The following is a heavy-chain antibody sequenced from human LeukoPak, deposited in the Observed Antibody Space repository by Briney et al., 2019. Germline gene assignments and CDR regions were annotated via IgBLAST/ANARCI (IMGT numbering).Heavy chain of an antibody. J-gene: IGHJ4*02. CDR1: GFTFSSYA. D-gene: IGHD6-13*01. CDR2: ISYDGSNK. CDR3: ARVRLPGEAAGGRCFDY. V-gene: IGHV3-30*04. Sequence: PGGSLRLSCAASGFTFSSYAMHWVRQAPGKGLEWVAVISYDGSNKYYADSVKGRFTISRDNSKNTLYLQMNSVRADDSAVDYCARVRLPGEAAGGRCFDYWGRGTLVTVSS.